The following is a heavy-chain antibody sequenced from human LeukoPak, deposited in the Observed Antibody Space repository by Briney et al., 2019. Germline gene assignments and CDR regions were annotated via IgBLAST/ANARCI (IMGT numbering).Heavy chain of an antibody. J-gene: IGHJ5*02. CDR1: GFTFSSYG. D-gene: IGHD2-15*01. CDR3: AVHREVVVVAAS. Sequence: GGSLRLSCAASGFTFSSYGMHWVRQAPGKGLEWVAFIRYDGSNKYYADSVKGRFTISRDNSKNTLYLQMNSLRAEDTAVYYCAVHREVVVVAASWGQGTLVTVSS. V-gene: IGHV3-30*02. CDR2: IRYDGSNK.